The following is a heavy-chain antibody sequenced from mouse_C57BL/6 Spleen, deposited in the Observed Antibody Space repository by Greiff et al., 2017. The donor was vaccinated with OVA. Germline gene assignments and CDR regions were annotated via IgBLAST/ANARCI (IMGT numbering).Heavy chain of an antibody. D-gene: IGHD3-3*01. J-gene: IGHJ4*01. CDR3: ARDGGRAMDY. CDR1: GFTFSSYA. CDR2: ISDGGSYT. Sequence: EVQLVESGGGLVKPGGSLKLSCAASGFTFSSYAMSWVRQTPEKRLEWVATISDGGSYTYYPDNVKGRFTISRDNAKNNLYLQMSHLKSEDTAMYYCARDGGRAMDYWGQGTSVTVSS. V-gene: IGHV5-4*01.